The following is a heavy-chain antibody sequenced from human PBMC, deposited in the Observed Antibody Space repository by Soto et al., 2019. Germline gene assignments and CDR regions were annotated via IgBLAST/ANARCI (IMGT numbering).Heavy chain of an antibody. Sequence: QLQLQEPGPGLLKPSETLSLTCTVSGASISSSDYYWGWIRQPPGKGLEWIGSIFYNGNTYYSPSRKSRLTISRDTSQSQFSLNLSSVTAADTAVYFCARHQYGYGLDVWGQGTTVTVSS. CDR1: GASISSSDYY. J-gene: IGHJ6*02. CDR3: ARHQYGYGLDV. CDR2: IFYNGNT. V-gene: IGHV4-39*01. D-gene: IGHD3-10*01.